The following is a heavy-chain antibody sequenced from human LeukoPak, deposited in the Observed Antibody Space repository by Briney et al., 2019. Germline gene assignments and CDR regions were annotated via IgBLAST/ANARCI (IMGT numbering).Heavy chain of an antibody. V-gene: IGHV3-7*01. J-gene: IGHJ4*02. CDR1: GFTFSTYW. CDR2: IKQDGSVK. D-gene: IGHD5/OR15-5a*01. CDR3: ARDPESSAFDL. Sequence: GGSLRLSCAATGFTFSTYWTSWVRQTPEKGLEFVANIKQDGSVKNYMDSLKGRSTISRDNARESLYLEINSLRADDTAVYYCARDPESSAFDLWGQGALVTVSS.